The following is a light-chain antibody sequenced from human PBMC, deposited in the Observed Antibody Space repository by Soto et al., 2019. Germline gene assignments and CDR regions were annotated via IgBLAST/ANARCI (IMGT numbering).Light chain of an antibody. Sequence: DIPMTQSPSSLSASVGDRVTITCRASQMISSYVNWYQQKPGKAPKLLIYAASSLQSGVPSRFSVSGSVTDFTLTIISLQHEDFASYYCQQSYSHPPTFGLGTKMEI. J-gene: IGKJ2*01. CDR1: QMISSY. CDR3: QQSYSHPPT. CDR2: AAS. V-gene: IGKV1-39*01.